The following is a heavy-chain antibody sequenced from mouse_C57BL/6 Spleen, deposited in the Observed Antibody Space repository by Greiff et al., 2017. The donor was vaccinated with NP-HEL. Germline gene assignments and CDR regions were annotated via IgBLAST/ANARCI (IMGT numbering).Heavy chain of an antibody. Sequence: QVQLQQSGPELVKPGASVKLSCKASGYTFTSYDINWVKQRPGQGLEWIGWIYPRDGSTKYNEKLKGKATLTVDTSSSTAYMELHSLTSEDSAVYFCARGYGSTLRWYFDVWGTGTTVTVSS. CDR1: GYTFTSYD. CDR3: ARGYGSTLRWYFDV. J-gene: IGHJ1*03. V-gene: IGHV1-85*01. CDR2: IYPRDGST. D-gene: IGHD1-1*01.